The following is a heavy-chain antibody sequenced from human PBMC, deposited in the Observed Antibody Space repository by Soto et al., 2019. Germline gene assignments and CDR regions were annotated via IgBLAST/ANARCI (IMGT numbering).Heavy chain of an antibody. CDR1: GFTFSDYY. V-gene: IGHV3-11*01. Sequence: GGSLRLSCAASGFTFSDYYMSWIRQAPGKGLEWVSYISSSGSAIYYADPVKGRFTISRDNAKNSLYLQMNSLRAEDTAVYYCARDRGYYGSGSYWGAFDIWGQGTMVTVSS. D-gene: IGHD3-10*01. CDR3: ARDRGYYGSGSYWGAFDI. J-gene: IGHJ3*02. CDR2: ISSSGSAI.